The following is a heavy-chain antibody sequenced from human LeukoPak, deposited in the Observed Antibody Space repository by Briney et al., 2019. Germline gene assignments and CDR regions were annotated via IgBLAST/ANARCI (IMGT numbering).Heavy chain of an antibody. V-gene: IGHV3-66*04. Sequence: GGSLRLSCAAFGFTVSSNYMSWVRQAPGKGLEWVSVIYSGGSTCYADSVKGRFTISRDNSKNTLYLQMNSLRAEDTAVYYCARHNTGYSDSSGGYYFDYWGQGTLVTVSS. D-gene: IGHD6-19*01. CDR2: IYSGGST. CDR1: GFTVSSNY. CDR3: ARHNTGYSDSSGGYYFDY. J-gene: IGHJ4*02.